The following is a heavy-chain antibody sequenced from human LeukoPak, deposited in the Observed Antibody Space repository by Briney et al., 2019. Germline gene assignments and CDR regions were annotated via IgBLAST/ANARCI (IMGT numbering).Heavy chain of an antibody. J-gene: IGHJ4*02. CDR2: ISGSGGST. D-gene: IGHD3-10*01. CDR3: ANMPLGELRFGELLSLDY. V-gene: IGHV3-23*01. Sequence: GGSLRLSCAASGFTFSSYAMSWVRQAPGKGLEWVAAISGSGGSTYYADSVKGRFTISRDNSKNTLYLQMNCLRAEDTDVYSCANMPLGELRFGELLSLDYWGQGTLVPVSS. CDR1: GFTFSSYA.